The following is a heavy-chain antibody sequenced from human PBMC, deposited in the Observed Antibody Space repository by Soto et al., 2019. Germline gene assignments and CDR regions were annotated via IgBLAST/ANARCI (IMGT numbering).Heavy chain of an antibody. CDR3: ARGGIVAVPAALSSYDDYTNYRFDS. CDR2: TIPMFAAT. CDR1: GGSFSDFA. V-gene: IGHV1-69*01. Sequence: QVQLAQSGAEVRKPGSSVKVSCRASGGSFSDFAFSWVRQAPGQGLEWMGGTIPMFAATKYAQRFQGRITIIADASTRTVYLALSSLTSDDSAVYYCARGGIVAVPAALSSYDDYTNYRFDSWGQGTLVSVSS. J-gene: IGHJ4*02. D-gene: IGHD4-4*01.